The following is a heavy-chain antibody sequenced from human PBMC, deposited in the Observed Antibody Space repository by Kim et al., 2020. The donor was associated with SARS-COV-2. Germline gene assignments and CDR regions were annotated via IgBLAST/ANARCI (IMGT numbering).Heavy chain of an antibody. D-gene: IGHD3-22*01. CDR2: INHSGST. V-gene: IGHV4-34*01. CDR3: ASTSGTTLGVSSGYYAKDRRIDY. Sequence: SETLSLTCAVYGGSFSGYYWSWIRQPPGKGLEWIGEINHSGSTNYNPSLKSRVTISVDTSKNQFSLKLSSVTAADTAVYYCASTSGTTLGVSSGYYAKDRRIDYWGQGTLVTVSS. J-gene: IGHJ4*02. CDR1: GGSFSGYY.